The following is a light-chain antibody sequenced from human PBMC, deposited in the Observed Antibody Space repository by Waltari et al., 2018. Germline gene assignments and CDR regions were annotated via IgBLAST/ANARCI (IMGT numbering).Light chain of an antibody. CDR2: DVS. Sequence: QSALTQPASVSGSPGQSLTISRTGTSSDVGGYTYVSWYQQHPGKAPKLMIYDVSNRPSGVSNRFSGSKSDNTASLTISGLQAEDEADYYCSSYTSSSTWVFGRGTKLTVL. V-gene: IGLV2-14*01. J-gene: IGLJ3*02. CDR1: SSDVGGYTY. CDR3: SSYTSSSTWV.